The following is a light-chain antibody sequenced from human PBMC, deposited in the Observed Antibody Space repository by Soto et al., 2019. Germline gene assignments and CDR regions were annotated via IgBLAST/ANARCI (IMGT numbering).Light chain of an antibody. CDR1: SSDVGSHNY. Sequence: QSALTQPPSASGSPGQSVTISCTGTSSDVGSHNYVSWYQQHPDKAPKLMIYEVNKRPSGVPDRFSGSKSGNTASLTVSGLQAEDEADYYCTSYAGYNNPVVFGGGTQLTVL. CDR3: TSYAGYNNPVV. V-gene: IGLV2-8*01. J-gene: IGLJ2*01. CDR2: EVN.